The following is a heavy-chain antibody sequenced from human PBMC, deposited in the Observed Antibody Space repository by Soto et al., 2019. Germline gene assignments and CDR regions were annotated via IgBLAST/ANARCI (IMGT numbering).Heavy chain of an antibody. CDR2: VNTVNADT. J-gene: IGHJ4*02. CDR1: GYSFTSYG. Sequence: QVQLVQSGGEIKNPGASVKVSCKASGYSFTSYGISWVRHAPGQGLEWMGYVNTVNADTYYAEKFRGRVTMTTDTSAATTNTDLMSLTSDDTAVYSCAREWWEGMGISADYWGQGTLVTVSS. D-gene: IGHD1-26*01. CDR3: AREWWEGMGISADY. V-gene: IGHV1-18*04.